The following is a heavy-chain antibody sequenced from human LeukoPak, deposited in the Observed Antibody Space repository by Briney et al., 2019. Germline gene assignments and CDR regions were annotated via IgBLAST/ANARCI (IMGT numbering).Heavy chain of an antibody. V-gene: IGHV3-48*01. CDR3: ARVPWFGEPNSGGDSGY. Sequence: GGSLRLSCAASGFIFSSYSMNWVRQAPGKGLEWVSYISSGSSTIYYADSVKGRFTISRDNAKNSLYLQMNSLRAEDTAVYYCARVPWFGEPNSGGDSGYWGQGTLVTVS. CDR1: GFIFSSYS. CDR2: ISSGSSTI. D-gene: IGHD3-10*01. J-gene: IGHJ4*02.